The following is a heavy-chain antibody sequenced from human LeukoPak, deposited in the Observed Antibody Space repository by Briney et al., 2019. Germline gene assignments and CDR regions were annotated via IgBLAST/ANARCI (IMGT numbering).Heavy chain of an antibody. J-gene: IGHJ4*02. Sequence: PGGSLRLSCAASGFNLSNYGMHWVRQAPGKGLEWVAVMSHEGSDKYYADSVKGRFTISRDNSKNILYVQMNSLRVEDTAVYYCAIGPSYGSGDSWGQGTMVTVSS. CDR1: GFNLSNYG. D-gene: IGHD3-10*01. CDR2: MSHEGSDK. CDR3: AIGPSYGSGDS. V-gene: IGHV3-30*03.